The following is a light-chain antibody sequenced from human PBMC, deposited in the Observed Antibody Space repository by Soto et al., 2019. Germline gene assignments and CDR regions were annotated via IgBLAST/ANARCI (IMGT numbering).Light chain of an antibody. CDR1: SSDIGGYDY. CDR2: EVS. Sequence: QSALAKPPSASGSPGQSVTISCTGTSSDIGGYDYVSWYQQHPGKAPKLIIYEVSKRPSGVPARFSGSKSGNTASLTVSGLQAEDEADYYCSSYAGSNNLVFAGGTKVTVL. V-gene: IGLV2-8*01. CDR3: SSYAGSNNLV. J-gene: IGLJ3*02.